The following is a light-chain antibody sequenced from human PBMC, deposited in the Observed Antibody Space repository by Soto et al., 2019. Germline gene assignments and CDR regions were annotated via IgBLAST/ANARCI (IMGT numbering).Light chain of an antibody. Sequence: DIQMTQSPSTLSASVGDRVTITCRASQSISSWLAWYQQKPGKAPKLLIYKASSLESGVPSRFSGSGSGTEFTLTISTLQPDEFATYYCQQYKSYWYTFGQGTKLEIK. V-gene: IGKV1-5*03. J-gene: IGKJ2*01. CDR1: QSISSW. CDR3: QQYKSYWYT. CDR2: KAS.